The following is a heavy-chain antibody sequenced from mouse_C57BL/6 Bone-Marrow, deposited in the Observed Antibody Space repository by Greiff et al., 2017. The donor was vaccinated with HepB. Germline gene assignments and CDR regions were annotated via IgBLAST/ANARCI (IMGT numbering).Heavy chain of an antibody. J-gene: IGHJ3*01. D-gene: IGHD1-1*01. Sequence: QVQLQQPGAELVRPGTSVKLSCKASGYTFTSYWMHWVKQRPGQGLEWIGVIDPSDSYTNYNQKFKGKATLTVDTSSSTAYMQLSSLTSEDSAVYYCARCFFTTVVAKGFAYWGQGTLVTVSA. CDR2: IDPSDSYT. V-gene: IGHV1-59*01. CDR3: ARCFFTTVVAKGFAY. CDR1: GYTFTSYW.